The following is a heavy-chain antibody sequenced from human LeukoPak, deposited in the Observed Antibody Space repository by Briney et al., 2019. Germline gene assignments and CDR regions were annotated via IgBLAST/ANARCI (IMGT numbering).Heavy chain of an antibody. CDR2: MNPNSGNT. J-gene: IGHJ4*02. V-gene: IGHV1-8*01. CDR3: ATLRYYYDSGGYYQFDY. CDR1: GYTFTSYD. Sequence: GASVKVSCKASGYTFTSYDIDWVRQATGQGLEWMGWMNPNSGNTGYAQKFQGRVTMTRNTSISTAYMELSSLGSEDTAVYYCATLRYYYDSGGYYQFDYWGQGTLVTVSS. D-gene: IGHD3-22*01.